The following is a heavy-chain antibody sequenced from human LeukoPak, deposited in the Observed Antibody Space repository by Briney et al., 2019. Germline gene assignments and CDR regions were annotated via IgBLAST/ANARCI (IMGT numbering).Heavy chain of an antibody. J-gene: IGHJ4*02. D-gene: IGHD3-10*01. Sequence: ASVKVSCKASGYTFTGYYMRWVRQAPGQGLEWMGRINPNSGGTNYAQKFQGRVTVTRDTSISTAYMELSRLRSDDTAVYYCARYPGRFESDYWGQGTLVTVSS. CDR3: ARYPGRFESDY. CDR2: INPNSGGT. CDR1: GYTFTGYY. V-gene: IGHV1-2*06.